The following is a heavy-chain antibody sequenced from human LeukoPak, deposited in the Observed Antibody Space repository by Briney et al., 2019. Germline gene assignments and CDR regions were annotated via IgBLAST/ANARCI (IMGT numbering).Heavy chain of an antibody. CDR1: GGSISSYY. J-gene: IGHJ4*02. CDR2: IYYGGST. D-gene: IGHD4-17*01. CDR3: ARLLSPYGDYGALDY. Sequence: PSETLSLTCTVSGGSISSYYWSWIRQPPGKGLEWIGYIYYGGSTNYNPSLKSRVTISVDTSKNQFSLKLSSVTAADTAVYYCARLLSPYGDYGALDYWGQGTLVTVSS. V-gene: IGHV4-59*08.